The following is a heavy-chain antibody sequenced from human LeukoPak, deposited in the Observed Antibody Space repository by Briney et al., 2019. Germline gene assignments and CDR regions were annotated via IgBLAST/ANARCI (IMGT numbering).Heavy chain of an antibody. V-gene: IGHV4-59*01. J-gene: IGHJ2*01. Sequence: SETLSLTCTVSGGSISSYYWSWIRQPPGKGLEWIGYIYYSGSTNYNPSLKSRVTISVDTSKNQFSLKLSSVTAADTAVYYCARDMKSDWYFDLWGRGTLVTVSS. CDR3: ARDMKSDWYFDL. CDR2: IYYSGST. CDR1: GGSISSYY.